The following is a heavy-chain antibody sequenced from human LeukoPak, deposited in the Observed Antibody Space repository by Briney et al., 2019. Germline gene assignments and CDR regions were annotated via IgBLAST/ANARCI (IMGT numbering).Heavy chain of an antibody. J-gene: IGHJ3*02. CDR1: GFTFSSYG. D-gene: IGHD3-10*01. CDR3: CTRSRITMVRGVLDAFDI. V-gene: IGHV3-64*01. Sequence: GGSLRLSCAASGFTFSSYGMHWVRQAPGKGLEYVSAISSNGGSTYYANSVKGRFTISRDNSKNTLYLQMGSLRAEDMAVYYCCTRSRITMVRGVLDAFDIWGQGTMVTVSS. CDR2: ISSNGGST.